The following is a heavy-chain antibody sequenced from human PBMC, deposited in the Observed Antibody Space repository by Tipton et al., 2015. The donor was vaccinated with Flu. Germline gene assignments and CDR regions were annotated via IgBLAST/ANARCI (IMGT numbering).Heavy chain of an antibody. CDR1: GYTFTGYY. V-gene: IGHV1-2*02. CDR2: INPNSGGT. CDR3: AREEVARSYYYYYGMDV. Sequence: QVQLVQSGAEVKKPGASVKVSCKASGYTFTGYYMHWVRQAPGQGLEWMGWINPNSGGTNYAQKFQGRVTMTRDTSISTAYMELSRLRSDDTAVYYCAREEVARSYYYYYGMDVWGQGTTVTVSS. D-gene: IGHD5-12*01. J-gene: IGHJ6*02.